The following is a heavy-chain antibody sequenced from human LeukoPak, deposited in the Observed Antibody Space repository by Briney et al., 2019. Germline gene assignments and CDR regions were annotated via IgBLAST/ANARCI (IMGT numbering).Heavy chain of an antibody. CDR2: ITPIFSTA. D-gene: IGHD3-22*01. J-gene: IGHJ4*02. V-gene: IGHV1-69*13. CDR1: GGTFSSYA. Sequence: SVKVSCKASGGTFSSYAISWVRQAPGQGLEWMGGITPIFSTANYAQKFQGRVTITADESTSTAYMELSSLRSEDTAVYYCARGSDYYDSSGYYLFDYWGQGTLVTVSS. CDR3: ARGSDYYDSSGYYLFDY.